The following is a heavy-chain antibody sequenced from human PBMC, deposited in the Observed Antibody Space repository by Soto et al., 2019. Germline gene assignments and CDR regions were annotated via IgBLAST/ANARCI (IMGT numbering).Heavy chain of an antibody. J-gene: IGHJ4*02. CDR3: ASVLGSRRSGSYPSY. D-gene: IGHD3-10*01. CDR2: ISTNNDAI. V-gene: IGHV3-48*01. Sequence: GGSLRLSCAASGFSISDCSMNWVRRAPGKGLEWISYISTNNDAIYYADSVKGRFTISRDNAKNSLYLQMNSLRAEDTAVYYCASVLGSRRSGSYPSYWGQGTLVTVSS. CDR1: GFSISDCS.